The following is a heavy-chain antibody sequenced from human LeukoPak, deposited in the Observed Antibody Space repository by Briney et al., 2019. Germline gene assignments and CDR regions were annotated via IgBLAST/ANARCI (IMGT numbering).Heavy chain of an antibody. Sequence: GGSLRLSCAASGFTVSSNYMSWVRQAPGKGLEWVSVIYSGGSTYYADSVKGRFTISRDNSKNTLYLQMNSLRAEDTAVYYCARGDYDILTGYGYWGQGTLVTVSS. D-gene: IGHD3-9*01. J-gene: IGHJ4*02. V-gene: IGHV3-66*01. CDR2: IYSGGST. CDR3: ARGDYDILTGYGY. CDR1: GFTVSSNY.